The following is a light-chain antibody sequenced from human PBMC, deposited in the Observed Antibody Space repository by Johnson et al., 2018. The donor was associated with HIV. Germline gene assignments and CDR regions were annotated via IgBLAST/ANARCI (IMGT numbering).Light chain of an antibody. CDR2: DIH. V-gene: IGLV1-51*01. CDR3: VTWDSSLSAYV. Sequence: QSILTQPPSVSAAPGQKVTIYCSGSSSNIGKNYVSWYQQLTGTASKLLIFDIHKRPSGIPDRFYGSTSGQYASLGINGLPTGYEADYYCVTWDSSLSAYVFGTGTKVTVL. CDR1: SSNIGKNY. J-gene: IGLJ1*01.